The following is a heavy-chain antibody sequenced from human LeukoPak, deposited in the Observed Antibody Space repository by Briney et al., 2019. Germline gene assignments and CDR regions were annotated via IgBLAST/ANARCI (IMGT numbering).Heavy chain of an antibody. CDR1: GFTFSRYS. Sequence: GGSLRLSCAASGFTFSRYSMNWVRQAPGKGLEWVSYISSSSRTMYYADSVKGRFTISRDNAKNSLYLQMNSLRDDDTAVYYCASVLGYCSSTSCYNWFDPWGQGTLVTVSS. J-gene: IGHJ5*02. D-gene: IGHD2-2*01. V-gene: IGHV3-48*02. CDR2: ISSSSRTM. CDR3: ASVLGYCSSTSCYNWFDP.